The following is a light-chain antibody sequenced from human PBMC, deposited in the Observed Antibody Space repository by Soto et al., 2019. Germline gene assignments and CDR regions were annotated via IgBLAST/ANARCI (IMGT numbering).Light chain of an antibody. CDR3: SLYTSSSTPP. Sequence: QSVLTQPASVSGSPGQSITIFCTGTSSDVGGYNYVSWYQQHPGKAPKLMIYEVSNRPSGVSNRFSGSKSGNTASLTISGLQAEDEADYYCSLYTSSSTPPFGVGTKLTVL. V-gene: IGLV2-14*01. CDR2: EVS. CDR1: SSDVGGYNY. J-gene: IGLJ3*02.